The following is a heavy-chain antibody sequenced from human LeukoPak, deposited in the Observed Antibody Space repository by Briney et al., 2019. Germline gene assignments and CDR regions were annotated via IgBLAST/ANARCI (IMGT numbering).Heavy chain of an antibody. Sequence: GASVKVSCKASGYTFTSHGISWVRQAPGQGLEWMGWISAYNGNTNYAQKLQGRVTMTTDTSTSTAYMELRSLRSDDTAVYYCARSMGLRFLEWLTVDYWGQGTLVTVSS. CDR2: ISAYNGNT. D-gene: IGHD3-3*01. J-gene: IGHJ4*02. CDR1: GYTFTSHG. V-gene: IGHV1-18*01. CDR3: ARSMGLRFLEWLTVDY.